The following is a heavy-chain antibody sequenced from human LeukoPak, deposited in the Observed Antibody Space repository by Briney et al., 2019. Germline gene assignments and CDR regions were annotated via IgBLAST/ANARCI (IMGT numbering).Heavy chain of an antibody. Sequence: GGSLRLSCAASGFTFSSNSMNWVRQAPGKGLEWVSSISSSSSYIYYADSVMGRFTISRDNAKNSLYLQMNSLRAEDTAVYYCARAAIVVVPAAHPFDYWGQGTLVTVSS. D-gene: IGHD2-2*01. CDR1: GFTFSSNS. CDR3: ARAAIVVVPAAHPFDY. J-gene: IGHJ4*02. V-gene: IGHV3-21*01. CDR2: ISSSSSYI.